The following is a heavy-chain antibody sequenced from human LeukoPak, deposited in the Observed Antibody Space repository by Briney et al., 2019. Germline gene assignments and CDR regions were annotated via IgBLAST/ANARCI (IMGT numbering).Heavy chain of an antibody. CDR1: GYTFTSYG. D-gene: IGHD3-10*01. V-gene: IGHV1-18*04. J-gene: IGHJ4*02. CDR3: ARDPNYYGSGPYYFDY. CDR2: ISAYNGNT. Sequence: ASVKVSCKASGYTFTSYGISWVRQAPGQGLKWMGWISAYNGNTNYAQKLQGRVTMTTDTSTSTAYMELRSLRSDDTAVYYCARDPNYYGSGPYYFDYWGQGTLVTVSS.